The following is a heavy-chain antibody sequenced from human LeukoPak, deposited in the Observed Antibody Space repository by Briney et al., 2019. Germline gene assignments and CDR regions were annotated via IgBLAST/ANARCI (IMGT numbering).Heavy chain of an antibody. J-gene: IGHJ4*02. CDR3: ARNPVTGTNPKFDY. CDR2: IHTSGNT. D-gene: IGHD6-19*01. V-gene: IGHV4-4*07. Sequence: SETLSLTCTVSGDSISSSYWSWIRQPAGKGLEYIGRIHTSGNTNYNPSLKSRVTMSVDRSKNLFSLTLNSVTAADTAVYYCARNPVTGTNPKFDYWGQGTLVAVSS. CDR1: GDSISSSY.